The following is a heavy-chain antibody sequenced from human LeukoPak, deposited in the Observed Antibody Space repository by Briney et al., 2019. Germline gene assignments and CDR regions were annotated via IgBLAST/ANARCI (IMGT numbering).Heavy chain of an antibody. CDR3: ARLSSISFSD. CDR1: GGSISSYS. CDR2: IYTSGNT. D-gene: IGHD6-6*01. V-gene: IGHV4-4*09. J-gene: IGHJ4*02. Sequence: SETLSLTCTVSGGSISSYSWSWIRQPPGKGLEYIGCIYTSGNTNYNPSLKSRVTISADTSKNQFSLKLSSVTAADTAVYYCARLSSISFSDWGQGTLVTVSS.